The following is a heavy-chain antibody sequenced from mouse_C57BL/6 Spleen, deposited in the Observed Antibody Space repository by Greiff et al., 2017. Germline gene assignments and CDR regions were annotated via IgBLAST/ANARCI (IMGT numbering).Heavy chain of an antibody. CDR3: ARGWGNYDYFDY. D-gene: IGHD2-1*01. J-gene: IGHJ2*01. Sequence: EVQGVESGGGLVKPGGSLKLSCAASGFTFSSYAMSWVRQTPEKRLEWVATISDGGSYTYYPDNVKGRFTISRDNAKNNLYLQMSHLKSEDTAMYYCARGWGNYDYFDYWGQGTTLTVSS. CDR2: ISDGGSYT. CDR1: GFTFSSYA. V-gene: IGHV5-4*01.